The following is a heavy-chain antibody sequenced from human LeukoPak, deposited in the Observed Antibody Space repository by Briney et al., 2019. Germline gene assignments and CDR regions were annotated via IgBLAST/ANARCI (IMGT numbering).Heavy chain of an antibody. CDR1: GYTSTGYY. J-gene: IGHJ3*02. CDR2: INPNSGGT. CDR3: ARVSKKLRGAFDI. Sequence: ASVKVSCKASGYTSTGYYMHWVRQAPGQGLEWMGWINPNSGGTNYAQKFQGRVTMTRDTSISTAYVELSRLRSDDTAVYYCARVSKKLRGAFDIWGQGTMVTVSS. D-gene: IGHD1-1*01. V-gene: IGHV1-2*02.